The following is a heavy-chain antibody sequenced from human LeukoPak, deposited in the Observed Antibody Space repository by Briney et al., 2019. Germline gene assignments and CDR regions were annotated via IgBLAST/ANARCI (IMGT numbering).Heavy chain of an antibody. D-gene: IGHD3-10*01. V-gene: IGHV3-30*02. CDR3: ARDSFGSGSYYDPNWFDP. CDR1: GFTFSSYG. CDR2: IRYDGSNK. Sequence: GGSLRLSCAASGFTFSSYGMHWVRQAPGKGLEWVAFIRYDGSNKYYADSVKGRFTISRDNAKNSLYLQMNSLRAEDTAVYYCARDSFGSGSYYDPNWFDPWGQGTLVTVSS. J-gene: IGHJ5*02.